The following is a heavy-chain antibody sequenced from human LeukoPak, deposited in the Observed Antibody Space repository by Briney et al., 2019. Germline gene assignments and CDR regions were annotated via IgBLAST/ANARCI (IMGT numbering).Heavy chain of an antibody. D-gene: IGHD2-15*01. Sequence: GGSLRLSCAASGFTFDDYAMHWVRQAPGKGLEWVSGISWNSGSIGYADSVKGRFTISRDNAKNSLYLQMNSLRAEDTALYYCAKDISTIAVHPPDYWGQGTLVTVSS. CDR2: ISWNSGSI. CDR3: AKDISTIAVHPPDY. J-gene: IGHJ4*02. CDR1: GFTFDDYA. V-gene: IGHV3-9*01.